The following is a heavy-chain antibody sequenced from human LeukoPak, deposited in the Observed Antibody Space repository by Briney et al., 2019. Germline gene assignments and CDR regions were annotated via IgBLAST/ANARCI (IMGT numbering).Heavy chain of an antibody. V-gene: IGHV3-23*01. CDR1: GFTFRTYY. J-gene: IGHJ4*02. Sequence: GGSLRLSCAASGFTFRTYYMNWVRQAPGKGLEWVSGISGSGGITYYADSVKGRFTISRDNSKNTLYLQMNSLRAEDTAVYYCAHGLSGFGRSIAVAGTWGQGTLVTVSS. CDR2: ISGSGGIT. D-gene: IGHD6-19*01. CDR3: AHGLSGFGRSIAVAGT.